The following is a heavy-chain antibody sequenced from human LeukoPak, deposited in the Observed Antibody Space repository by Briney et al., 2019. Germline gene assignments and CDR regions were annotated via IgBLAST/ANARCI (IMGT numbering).Heavy chain of an antibody. J-gene: IGHJ4*02. D-gene: IGHD3-16*01. CDR1: GGSINRYY. Sequence: SETLSLTCTVSGGSINRYYWSWIRQPPGKGLEWIGYVSYTGSTNHNPSLRSRVTISLDTSKNHLSLNLRSVSAADTAVYYCARDGAPGGAAYFDYWGQGILVTVSS. CDR3: ARDGAPGGAAYFDY. V-gene: IGHV4-59*01. CDR2: VSYTGST.